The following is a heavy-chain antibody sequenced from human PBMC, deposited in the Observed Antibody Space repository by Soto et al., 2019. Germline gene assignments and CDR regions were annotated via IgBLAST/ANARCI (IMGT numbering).Heavy chain of an antibody. J-gene: IGHJ3*01. V-gene: IGHV4-4*02. CDR3: ERAGDYPLRGAFDL. CDR2: IYHSGST. CDR1: GGSISSRNW. D-gene: IGHD4-17*01. Sequence: QVQLQESGPGLVKPSGTLSLTCAVSGGSISSRNWWSWVRQPPGKGLEWIGEIYHSGSTNYNPSLKSRVTMSVDRSKNKSSRKLASVPAADPAVYYCERAGDYPLRGAFDLGGQGTMVTVSS.